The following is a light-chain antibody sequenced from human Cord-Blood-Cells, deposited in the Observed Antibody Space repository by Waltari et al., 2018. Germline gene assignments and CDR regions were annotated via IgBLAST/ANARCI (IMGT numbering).Light chain of an antibody. J-gene: IGKJ1*01. Sequence: DIQLTQSPSFLSASVGDRVTITCRASQGISSYLAWYQQKPGKAPKLLIYAASTLQSGVPSRFSGSGSGTEFTLTISSLQPEDFATYYCQQLKTFGQGP. CDR2: AAS. CDR3: QQLKT. V-gene: IGKV1-9*01. CDR1: QGISSY.